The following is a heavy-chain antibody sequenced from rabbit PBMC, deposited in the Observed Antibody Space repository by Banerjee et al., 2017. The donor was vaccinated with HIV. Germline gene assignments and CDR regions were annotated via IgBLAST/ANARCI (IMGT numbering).Heavy chain of an antibody. CDR2: IYTGSGSA. Sequence: EQLKETGGGLVQPGGSLTLSCKASGFDFSSYYMSWVRQAPGKGLEWIGCIYTGSGSALYVSWAKGRFTISKTSSTTVTLQMTSLTAADTATYFCAREESDGGGHLKVWGPGTLVTVS. V-gene: IGHV1S45*01. CDR3: AREESDGGGHLKV. CDR1: GFDFSSYYM. D-gene: IGHD2-1*01. J-gene: IGHJ4*01.